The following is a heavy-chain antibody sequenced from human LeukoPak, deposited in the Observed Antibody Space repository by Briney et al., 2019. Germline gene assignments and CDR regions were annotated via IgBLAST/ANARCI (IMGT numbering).Heavy chain of an antibody. CDR1: GGSISSGSYY. Sequence: SETLSLTCTVSGGSISSGSYYWSWIRQPAGKGLEWIGRIYTSGSTNYNPSLKSRVTISVDTSKNQFSLKLSSVTAADTAVYYCARVHYYYYMDVWGKGTTVTVSS. V-gene: IGHV4-61*02. J-gene: IGHJ6*03. CDR2: IYTSGST. CDR3: ARVHYYYYMDV.